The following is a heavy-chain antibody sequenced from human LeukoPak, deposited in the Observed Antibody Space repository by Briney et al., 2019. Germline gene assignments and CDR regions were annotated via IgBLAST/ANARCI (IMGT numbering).Heavy chain of an antibody. CDR1: GYTFTSYY. CDR3: ARSAPQVDYGDYVGNFDY. J-gene: IGHJ4*02. V-gene: IGHV1-46*01. CDR2: INPSGGST. Sequence: ASVKVSCKASGYTFTSYYMHWVRQAPGQGLEWMGIINPSGGSTSYAQKFQGRVTMTRDTSTSTVYMELSSLRSEDTAVYYCARSAPQVDYGDYVGNFDYWGQGTLVTVSS. D-gene: IGHD4-17*01.